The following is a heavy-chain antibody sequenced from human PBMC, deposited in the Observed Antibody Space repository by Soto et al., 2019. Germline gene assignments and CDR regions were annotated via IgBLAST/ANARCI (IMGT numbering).Heavy chain of an antibody. Sequence: SETLSLTCTVSGGSISSYYWSWIRQPPGKGLEWIGYIYYSGSTNYNPSLKSRVTVSVDTSKNQFSLKLSSVTAADTAVYYCAGLVRNWFDPWGQGTLVTVSS. J-gene: IGHJ5*02. CDR2: IYYSGST. V-gene: IGHV4-59*01. D-gene: IGHD2-2*01. CDR1: GGSISSYY. CDR3: AGLVRNWFDP.